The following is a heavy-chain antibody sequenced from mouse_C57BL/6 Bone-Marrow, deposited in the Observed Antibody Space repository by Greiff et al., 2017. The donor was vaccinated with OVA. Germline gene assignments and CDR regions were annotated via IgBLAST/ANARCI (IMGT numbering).Heavy chain of an antibody. CDR3: ARLTGGCDY. V-gene: IGHV1-69*01. Sequence: VQLQQSGAELVMPGASVKLSCKASGYTFTSYWMHWVKQRPGQGLEWIGEIDPSDSYTNYNQKFKGKSTLTVDKSSSTAYMQLSSLTSEDSAVYYCARLTGGCDYWGQGTTLTVSS. J-gene: IGHJ2*01. CDR2: IDPSDSYT. CDR1: GYTFTSYW. D-gene: IGHD4-1*01.